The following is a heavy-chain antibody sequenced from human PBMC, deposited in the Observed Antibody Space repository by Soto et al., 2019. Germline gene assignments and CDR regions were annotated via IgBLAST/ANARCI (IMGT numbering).Heavy chain of an antibody. Sequence: PGGSLRLSCAASGFTFSSYWMSWVRQAPGKGLEWVANIKQDGSEKYYVDSVKGRFTISRDNAKNSLYLQMNSLRAEDTAVYYCARDYYDSSGYIDYWGQGTLVTVSS. V-gene: IGHV3-7*01. CDR1: GFTFSSYW. CDR3: ARDYYDSSGYIDY. CDR2: IKQDGSEK. D-gene: IGHD3-22*01. J-gene: IGHJ4*02.